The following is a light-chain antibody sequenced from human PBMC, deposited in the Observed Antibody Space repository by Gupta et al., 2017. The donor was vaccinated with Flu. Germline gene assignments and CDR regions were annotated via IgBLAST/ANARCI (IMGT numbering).Light chain of an antibody. V-gene: IGLV2-8*01. Sequence: QSALTPPPPASGSPGQSVTISCTGTISDIGGYNLVSWYQQYPGKVPKLMIYEVNERPSGVPDRFSGSKSGNTASLTVSGLPAEDEADYYCSAYAGANNVYVFGTGTKVTVL. CDR3: SAYAGANNVYV. J-gene: IGLJ1*01. CDR1: ISDIGGYNL. CDR2: EVN.